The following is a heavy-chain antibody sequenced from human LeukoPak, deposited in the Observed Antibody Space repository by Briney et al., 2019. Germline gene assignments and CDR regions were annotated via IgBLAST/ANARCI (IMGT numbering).Heavy chain of an antibody. CDR1: GFTVSSNY. J-gene: IGHJ4*02. Sequence: GGSLRLSCAASGFTVSSNYMSWVRQAPGKGLEWVANIKQDGSEKYYVDSVKGRFTISRDNARNSLYLQTNSLRAEDTAVYYYVREARERGGFDYWGQGTLVTVSS. V-gene: IGHV3-7*01. D-gene: IGHD5-24*01. CDR3: VREARERGGFDY. CDR2: IKQDGSEK.